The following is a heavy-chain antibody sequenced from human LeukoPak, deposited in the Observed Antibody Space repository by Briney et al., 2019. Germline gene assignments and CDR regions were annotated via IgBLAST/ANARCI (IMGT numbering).Heavy chain of an antibody. V-gene: IGHV1-46*01. CDR2: INPSGGST. D-gene: IGHD1-1*01. CDR1: GYTFTSYY. CDR3: AREEELPRDAFDI. J-gene: IGHJ3*02. Sequence: ASVKVSCKASGYTFTSYYMHWVRQAPGQGLEWMGIINPSGGSTSYAQKFQGRVTMTRDTSTSTAYMELSSLRSEDTAVYYCAREEELPRDAFDIWGQGTMVTVSS.